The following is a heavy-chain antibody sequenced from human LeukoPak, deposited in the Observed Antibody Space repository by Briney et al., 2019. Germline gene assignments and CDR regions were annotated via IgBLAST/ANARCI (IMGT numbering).Heavy chain of an antibody. V-gene: IGHV3-30-3*01. CDR2: ISNDGTTE. Sequence: PGGSLRLSCVASRFNFSPYAVHWVRQAPGKGLEWVAIISNDGTTESYTDSVKGRFTISRDNFKNTLYLQMNGLRLEDTAVYYCATLRDIVVVATTPTDVWGKGTTVIVSS. D-gene: IGHD2-2*01. CDR3: ATLRDIVVVATTPTDV. CDR1: RFNFSPYA. J-gene: IGHJ6*04.